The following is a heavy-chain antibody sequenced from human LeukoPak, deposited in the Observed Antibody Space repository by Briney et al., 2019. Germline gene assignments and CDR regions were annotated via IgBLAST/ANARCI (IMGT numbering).Heavy chain of an antibody. Sequence: PSETLSLTCTVSGGSISSGGYYWSWIRQHPGKGLEWIGYIHYSGSTYDNPSLKSRVTISVDTSKNQLSLKLSSVTAADTAVYHCAREIDRDGFDIWGQGTMVTVSS. V-gene: IGHV4-31*03. CDR3: AREIDRDGFDI. D-gene: IGHD2-21*01. CDR2: IHYSGST. CDR1: GGSISSGGYY. J-gene: IGHJ3*02.